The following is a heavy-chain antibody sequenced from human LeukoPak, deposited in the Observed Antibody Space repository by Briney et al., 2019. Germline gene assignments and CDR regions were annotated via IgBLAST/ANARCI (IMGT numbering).Heavy chain of an antibody. CDR1: GFTFSSYG. D-gene: IGHD3-22*01. CDR3: ARDTYYYDSSGYQPMDV. J-gene: IGHJ6*02. V-gene: IGHV3-33*01. Sequence: PGGSLRLSCAASGFTFSSYGMHWVRQAPGKGLEWVAVIWYDGSNKYYADSVKGRFTISRDNSKNTLYLQMNSLRAEDTAVYYCARDTYYYDSSGYQPMDVWGQGTTVTVPS. CDR2: IWYDGSNK.